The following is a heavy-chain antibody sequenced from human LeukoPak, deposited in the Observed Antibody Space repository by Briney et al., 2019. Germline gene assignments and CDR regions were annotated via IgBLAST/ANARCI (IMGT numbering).Heavy chain of an antibody. CDR3: AKDFRIGYSAHFDY. V-gene: IGHV3-23*01. CDR1: GFTFRSHA. CDR2: IYENGGTT. D-gene: IGHD2-21*01. Sequence: GGSLRLSCVGSGFTFRSHAMSWVRQAPEKGLEFVSGIYENGGTTYYADSVKGRFSIPRDNSKNTLYLQMDSLRGEDTAVYYCAKDFRIGYSAHFDYWGQGALVTVSS. J-gene: IGHJ4*02.